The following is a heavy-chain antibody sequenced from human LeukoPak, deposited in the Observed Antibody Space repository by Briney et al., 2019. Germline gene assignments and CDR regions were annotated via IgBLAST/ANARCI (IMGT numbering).Heavy chain of an antibody. CDR1: GFTFSNYP. Sequence: PGGSLRLSCAASGFTFSNYPMSWVRQAPGKGLEWVSSISDSGGSTYYADSVKGRFTISRDNSKNTLYLQMNSLRAEDTAVYYCAKDPSLYGSGSSSWFDYWGQGTLVTVSS. CDR3: AKDPSLYGSGSSSWFDY. V-gene: IGHV3-23*01. CDR2: ISDSGGST. D-gene: IGHD3-10*01. J-gene: IGHJ4*02.